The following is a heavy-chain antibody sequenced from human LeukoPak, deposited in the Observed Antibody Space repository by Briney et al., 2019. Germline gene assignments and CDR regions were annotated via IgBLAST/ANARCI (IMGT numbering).Heavy chain of an antibody. CDR2: IWYDGSNK. CDR1: GFTFSSYS. D-gene: IGHD2-2*01. V-gene: IGHV3-33*08. J-gene: IGHJ4*02. Sequence: PGGSLRLSCAASGFTFSSYSMNWVRQAPGKGLEWVAVIWYDGSNKYYADSVKGRFTISRDNSKNTLYLQMNSLRAEDTAVYYCARESGGDPALDYWGQGTLVTVSS. CDR3: ARESGGDPALDY.